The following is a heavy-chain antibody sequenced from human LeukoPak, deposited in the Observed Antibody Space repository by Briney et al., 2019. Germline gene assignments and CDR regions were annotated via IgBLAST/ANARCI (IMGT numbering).Heavy chain of an antibody. CDR2: IYDSRST. D-gene: IGHD2-2*01. CDR1: GGSISTGTHY. CDR3: ARHRSWRSTTCYAGAVTC. V-gene: IGHV4-39*01. J-gene: IGHJ4*02. Sequence: SETLSLTCAVSGGSISTGTHYWGWIRQAPGKGLKGIGSIYDSRSTYYNPSLKSRVTISVDTSKNQFSLRLSSVTAADTAVYFCARHRSWRSTTCYAGAVTCWGQGTLVTVPS.